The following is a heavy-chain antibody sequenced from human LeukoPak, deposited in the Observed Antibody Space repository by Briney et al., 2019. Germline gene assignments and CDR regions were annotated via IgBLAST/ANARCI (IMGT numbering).Heavy chain of an antibody. J-gene: IGHJ3*02. CDR2: IYYSGST. CDR3: ARDRPYYYDSSGYYATKNRNAFDI. V-gene: IGHV4-31*03. D-gene: IGHD3-22*01. CDR1: GGSISSGGYY. Sequence: SETLSLTCTVSGGSISSGGYYWSWIRQHPGKGLEWIGYIYYSGSTYYNPSLKSRVTISVDTSKNQFSLKLSSVTAADTAVYYCARDRPYYYDSSGYYATKNRNAFDIWGQGAMVTVSS.